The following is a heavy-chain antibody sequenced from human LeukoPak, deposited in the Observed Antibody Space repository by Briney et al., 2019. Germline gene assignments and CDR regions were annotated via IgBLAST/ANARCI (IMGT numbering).Heavy chain of an antibody. V-gene: IGHV4-38-2*01. Sequence: SETLSLTCAVSGYSISSVYYWGWIRQPPGKGLEWIGSIYHSGSTYYNPSLKSRVTISVDTSKNQFSLKLSSVTAADTAVYYCARSAWEYFDYWGQGTLATVSS. CDR3: ARSAWEYFDY. D-gene: IGHD1-26*01. CDR1: GYSISSVYY. CDR2: IYHSGST. J-gene: IGHJ4*02.